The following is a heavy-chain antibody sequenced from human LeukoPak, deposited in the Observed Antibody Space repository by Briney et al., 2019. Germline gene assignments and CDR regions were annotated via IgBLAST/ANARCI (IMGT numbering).Heavy chain of an antibody. Sequence: GGYLRLSCAASGFTFSSYSMNWVRQAPGKGLEWVSSIISSSSYIYYADSVKGRFTISRDNAKNSLYLQMNSLRAEDTAVYYCARADYCSGGSCYPLHFDHWGQGTLVTVSS. V-gene: IGHV3-21*01. CDR2: IISSSSYI. CDR3: ARADYCSGGSCYPLHFDH. J-gene: IGHJ4*02. D-gene: IGHD2-15*01. CDR1: GFTFSSYS.